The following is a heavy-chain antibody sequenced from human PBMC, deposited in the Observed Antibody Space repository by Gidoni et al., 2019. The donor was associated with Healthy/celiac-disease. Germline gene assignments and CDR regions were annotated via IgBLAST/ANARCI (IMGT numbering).Heavy chain of an antibody. D-gene: IGHD3-22*01. V-gene: IGHV3-33*01. CDR2: RWYDGSNK. CDR1: GFTFSIYG. CDR3: ARGYYYDSSGYLDFDY. Sequence: QVQLVVSGGGVVQPGRSLRLSCAASGFTFSIYGRHWVRQAPGTGLAWVAVRWYDGSNKYYADSVKGRFTISRDNSKNTLYLQMNRLRAEDTAVYYCARGYYYDSSGYLDFDYWGQGTLVTVSS. J-gene: IGHJ4*02.